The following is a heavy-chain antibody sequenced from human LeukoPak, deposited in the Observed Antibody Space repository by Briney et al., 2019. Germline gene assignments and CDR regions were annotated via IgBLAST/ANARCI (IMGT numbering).Heavy chain of an antibody. CDR2: VSGSGGST. CDR1: GFTFSSYA. CDR3: AKGYYFDILSGYSSLDS. V-gene: IGHV3-23*01. J-gene: IGHJ4*02. Sequence: GGSLRLSCVASGFTFSSYAISWVRQAPGKGLEWLSAVSGSGGSTYYADSVKGRFTISRDNSKNTLYLQMNSLRAEDTAAYYCAKGYYFDILSGYSSLDSWGQGTLVTVSS. D-gene: IGHD3-9*01.